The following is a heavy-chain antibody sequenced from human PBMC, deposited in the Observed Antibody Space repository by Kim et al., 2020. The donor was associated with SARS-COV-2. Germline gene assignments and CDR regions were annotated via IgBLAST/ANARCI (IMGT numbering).Heavy chain of an antibody. Sequence: QNFQGRATITRDTSASTAFMELSSLTSEDTAIYYCARDGTTRNGGYYFDYWGQGALVTVSS. J-gene: IGHJ4*01. V-gene: IGHV1-3*01. D-gene: IGHD1-1*01. CDR3: ARDGTTRNGGYYFDY.